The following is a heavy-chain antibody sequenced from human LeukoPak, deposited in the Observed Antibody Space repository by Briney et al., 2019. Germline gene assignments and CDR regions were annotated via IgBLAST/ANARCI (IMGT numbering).Heavy chain of an antibody. V-gene: IGHV2-5*02. CDR1: GFSRSTSGVG. CDR2: IYWDDDK. CDR3: AHKIQSSSGWYSFDY. J-gene: IGHJ4*02. Sequence: SGPALVIPRQALTLTCTFSGFSRSTSGVGVGWIRQPPGKALEWLALIYWDDDKRYSPSLKSRLTITKDTSKNQVVLTMTNMDPVDTATYYCAHKIQSSSGWYSFDYWGQGTLITVAS. D-gene: IGHD6-19*01.